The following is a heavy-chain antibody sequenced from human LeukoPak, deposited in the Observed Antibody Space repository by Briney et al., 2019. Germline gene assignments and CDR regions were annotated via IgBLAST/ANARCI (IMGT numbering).Heavy chain of an antibody. CDR2: IYYGGST. J-gene: IGHJ4*02. V-gene: IGHV4-39*01. CDR1: GGSISSSSYY. D-gene: IGHD5-24*01. Sequence: SETPSLTCTVSGGSISSSSYYLGWIRQPPGKGLEWIGSIYYGGSTYYNPSLKSRVTISVDTSKNQFSLKLSSVTAADTAVYYCARQPGYNLIVDYWGQGTLVTVSS. CDR3: ARQPGYNLIVDY.